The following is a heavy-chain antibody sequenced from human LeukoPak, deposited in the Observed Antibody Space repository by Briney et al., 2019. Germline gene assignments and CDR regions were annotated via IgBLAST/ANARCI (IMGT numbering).Heavy chain of an antibody. Sequence: GGSLRLSCAASGFTFSSYAMSWVRQAPGKGLEWVSAISGSGGSTYYADSVKGRFTISRDNSKNTLYLQMNSLRAEDTAVYYCAKIGYGDAHGYYYGMDVWGQGTTVTVSS. D-gene: IGHD4-17*01. J-gene: IGHJ6*02. CDR1: GFTFSSYA. CDR3: AKIGYGDAHGYYYGMDV. V-gene: IGHV3-23*01. CDR2: ISGSGGST.